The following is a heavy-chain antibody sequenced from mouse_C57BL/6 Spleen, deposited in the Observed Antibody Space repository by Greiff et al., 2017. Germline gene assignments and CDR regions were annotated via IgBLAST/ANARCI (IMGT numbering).Heavy chain of an antibody. CDR3: ARRAVTGDALDY. J-gene: IGHJ4*01. CDR1: GFTFSGYG. CDR2: ISSGGSTT. D-gene: IGHD3-3*01. Sequence: EVKLVESGGGLVKPGGSLKLSCAASGFTFSGYGMHWVRQAPEKGLEWVAYISSGGSTTYYADKVKGRFTISRDNAKNTLFLQMSSLRSEDTAMYYCARRAVTGDALDYWGQGTSVTVSA. V-gene: IGHV5-17*01.